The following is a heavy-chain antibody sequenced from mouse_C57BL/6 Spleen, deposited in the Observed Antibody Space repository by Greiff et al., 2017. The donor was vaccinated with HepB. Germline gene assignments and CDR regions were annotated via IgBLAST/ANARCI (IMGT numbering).Heavy chain of an antibody. Sequence: VQLQQSGAELAKPGASVKLSCKASGYTFTSYWMHWVKQRPGQGLEWIGYINPSSGYTKYNQKCKDTATLTADKSSSTTYMQLRSLTYEDSAVYYCARGSSGTGFDYWGQGTTLTVSS. CDR1: GYTFTSYW. V-gene: IGHV1-7*01. J-gene: IGHJ2*01. CDR2: INPSSGYT. CDR3: ARGSSGTGFDY. D-gene: IGHD3-2*02.